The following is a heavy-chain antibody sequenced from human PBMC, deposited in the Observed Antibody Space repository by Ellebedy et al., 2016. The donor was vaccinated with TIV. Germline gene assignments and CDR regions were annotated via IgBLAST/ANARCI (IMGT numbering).Heavy chain of an antibody. CDR3: VREGSDV. V-gene: IGHV3-9*01. CDR1: GFTFENFA. J-gene: IGHJ3*01. Sequence: GGSLRLXCAASGFTFENFAMYWVRQAPGKGLEWVSAISRSGDRTGYADSVKGRFTISRDNTENSFYLQMNSLRLEDTALYYCVREGSDVWGQGTMVTVSS. CDR2: ISRSGDRT. D-gene: IGHD3-10*01.